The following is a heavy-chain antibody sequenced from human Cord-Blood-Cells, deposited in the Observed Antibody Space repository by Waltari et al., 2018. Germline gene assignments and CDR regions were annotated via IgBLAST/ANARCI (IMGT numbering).Heavy chain of an antibody. J-gene: IGHJ3*02. CDR2: ISSSSSTI. CDR3: ARGDQLRGDAFDI. CDR1: GFTFSSYS. D-gene: IGHD2-2*01. V-gene: IGHV3-48*01. Sequence: EVQLVESGGGLVQPGGSLRLSCAASGFTFSSYSMIWVRQAPGREVVGVAEISSSSSTIYYAASVKGRFTISRDNAKNSLYLQMSSLRAEDTAVYYCARGDQLRGDAFDIWGQGTMVTVSS.